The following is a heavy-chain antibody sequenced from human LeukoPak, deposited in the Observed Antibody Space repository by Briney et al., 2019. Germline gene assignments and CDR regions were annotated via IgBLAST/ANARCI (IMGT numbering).Heavy chain of an antibody. V-gene: IGHV4-39*01. CDR2: IYYSGST. J-gene: IGHJ4*02. Sequence: SETLSLTCTVSGGSISSSSYYWGWIRQPPGKGLEWIGSIYYSGSTYYNPSLKSRVTISVDTSKNQFSLKLSSVTAADTAVYYCARFTAAISIDNWGQETLVTVSS. D-gene: IGHD2-2*01. CDR1: GGSISSSSYY. CDR3: ARFTAAISIDN.